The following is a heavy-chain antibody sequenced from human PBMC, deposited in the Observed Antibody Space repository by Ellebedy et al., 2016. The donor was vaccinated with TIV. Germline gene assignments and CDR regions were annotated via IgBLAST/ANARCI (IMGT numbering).Heavy chain of an antibody. CDR2: IIPIFGTA. D-gene: IGHD1-14*01. J-gene: IGHJ4*02. Sequence: ASVKVSCKASGGTFSSYAISWVRQAPGQGLEWMGGIIPIFGTANYAQKFQGRVTITADESTSTAYMELSSLRSEDTAVYYCARSKKNHLNCFDYWGQGTLVTVSS. CDR1: GGTFSSYA. V-gene: IGHV1-69*13. CDR3: ARSKKNHLNCFDY.